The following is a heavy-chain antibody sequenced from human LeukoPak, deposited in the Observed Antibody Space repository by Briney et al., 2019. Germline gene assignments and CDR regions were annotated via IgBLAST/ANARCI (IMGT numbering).Heavy chain of an antibody. CDR2: INPNSGGT. CDR3: ARDGTGYSSGWP. V-gene: IGHV1-2*02. Sequence: ASVKVSCKASGYTFTGYYMHWVRQAAGQGLEWMGWINPNSGGTNYAQKFQGRVTMTRDTSISTAYMELSRLRSDDTAVYYCARDGTGYSSGWPWGQGTLVTVSS. D-gene: IGHD6-19*01. J-gene: IGHJ4*02. CDR1: GYTFTGYY.